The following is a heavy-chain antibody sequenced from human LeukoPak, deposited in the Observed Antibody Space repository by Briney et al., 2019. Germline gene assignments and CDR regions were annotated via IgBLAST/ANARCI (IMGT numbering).Heavy chain of an antibody. CDR2: IYHSGST. J-gene: IGHJ4*02. CDR3: ARMPASIAAAGQIY. D-gene: IGHD6-13*01. Sequence: SETLSLTCTVSGGSISSGGYYRSWIRQPPGKGLEWIGYIYHSGSTYYNPSLKSRVTISVDRSKNQFSLKLSSVTAADTAVYYCARMPASIAAAGQIYWGQGTLVTVSS. V-gene: IGHV4-30-2*01. CDR1: GGSISSGGYY.